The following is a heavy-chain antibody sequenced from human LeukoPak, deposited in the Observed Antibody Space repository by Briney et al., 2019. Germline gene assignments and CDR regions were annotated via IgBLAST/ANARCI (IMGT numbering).Heavy chain of an antibody. Sequence: SETLSLTCTVSGYSISSGYYWGWIQQPPGKGLEWIVSIYHSGSTYYNPSLKSRVTISVDTSKNQFSLKLSSVTAADTAVYYCARAGSGSYLYYYYYYGMDVWGQGTTVTVSS. CDR1: GYSISSGYY. J-gene: IGHJ6*02. D-gene: IGHD3-10*01. CDR2: IYHSGST. V-gene: IGHV4-38-2*02. CDR3: ARAGSGSYLYYYYYYGMDV.